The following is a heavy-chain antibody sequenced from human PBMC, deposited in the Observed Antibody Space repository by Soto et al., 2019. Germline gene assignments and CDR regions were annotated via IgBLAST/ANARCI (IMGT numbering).Heavy chain of an antibody. Sequence: SETLSLTCTVSGGSIRSDDYYWSWIRQSPRKGLEWIGYIFYSGSTFYNPSLKSRVTISIDTSKNQFSLNLNSVTAADTAVYYCARDDYGGHFDSWGQGTLVTVSS. J-gene: IGHJ4*02. D-gene: IGHD4-17*01. CDR3: ARDDYGGHFDS. CDR2: IFYSGST. V-gene: IGHV4-30-4*01. CDR1: GGSIRSDDYY.